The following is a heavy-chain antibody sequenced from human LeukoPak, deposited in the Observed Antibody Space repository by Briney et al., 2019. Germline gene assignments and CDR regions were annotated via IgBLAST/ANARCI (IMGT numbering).Heavy chain of an antibody. CDR2: ISRSGTTI. D-gene: IGHD3-10*01. CDR1: TFALSSYE. V-gene: IGHV3-48*03. CDR3: AREGSSYAPSAPFFFDF. J-gene: IGHJ4*02. Sequence: GGSLRLSCSASTFALSSYEMNWVRQAPGKGLEWVSYISRSGTTIYYADSVKGRFTISRDNAEDSLLLQMNSLRAEDTAVYYCAREGSSYAPSAPFFFDFWGQGTLVTVSS.